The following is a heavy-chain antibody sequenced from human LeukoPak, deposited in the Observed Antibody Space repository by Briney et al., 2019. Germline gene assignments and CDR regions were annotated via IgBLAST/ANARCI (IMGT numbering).Heavy chain of an antibody. D-gene: IGHD2-2*01. J-gene: IGHJ3*02. CDR3: ARADCSSTSCYAWRDAFHI. Sequence: SETLSLTCTVSGGSISDYYWSWIRQSPGKGLEWIGYIYYTGSSNYNPSLSSRVTMSVDTSRNQFSLKLSSVTAADTAIYYCARADCSSTSCYAWRDAFHIWGQGTMVTVFS. CDR2: IYYTGSS. V-gene: IGHV4-59*01. CDR1: GGSISDYY.